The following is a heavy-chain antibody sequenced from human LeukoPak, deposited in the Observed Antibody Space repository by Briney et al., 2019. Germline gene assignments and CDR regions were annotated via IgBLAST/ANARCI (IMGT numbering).Heavy chain of an antibody. CDR1: GGSFSNYI. CDR2: IYYSGST. Sequence: SETLSLTCGVSGGSFSNYIWSWVRQPPGKGLGWIGYIYYSGSTNYNPSLKSRVTISVDTSKNQFSLKLSSVTAADTAVYFCARVGSGLNLYYFDYWGQGILVTVSS. D-gene: IGHD3-3*01. J-gene: IGHJ4*02. V-gene: IGHV4-59*08. CDR3: ARVGSGLNLYYFDY.